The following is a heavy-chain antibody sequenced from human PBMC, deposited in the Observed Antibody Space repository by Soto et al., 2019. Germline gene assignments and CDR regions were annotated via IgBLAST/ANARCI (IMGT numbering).Heavy chain of an antibody. V-gene: IGHV3-23*01. J-gene: IGHJ5*02. CDR2: ISGSGGST. CDR1: GFTFSSYA. Sequence: GGSLRLSCAASGFTFSSYAMSWVRQAPGKGLEWVSLISGSGGSTFYADYVKGRFTISRDNSKNKLYLQMNSLRAEDTFLYYFAKLISLWFGVDSNWFDPWGQGTLVTVSS. D-gene: IGHD3-10*01. CDR3: AKLISLWFGVDSNWFDP.